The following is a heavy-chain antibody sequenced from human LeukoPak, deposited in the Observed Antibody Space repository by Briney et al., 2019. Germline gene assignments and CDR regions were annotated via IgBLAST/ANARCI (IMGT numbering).Heavy chain of an antibody. J-gene: IGHJ4*02. CDR2: IHSADSNT. CDR3: AGARHGDYRWDY. Sequence: ESLKISCKDSGYSFTNYWIGWVRQMPGKGLEWMGIIHSADSNTKYSPSFQGQVTISADKSISTAYLQWSGLKASDTAMYYCAGARHGDYRWDYWGQGTLVTVSS. CDR1: GYSFTNYW. D-gene: IGHD4-17*01. V-gene: IGHV5-51*01.